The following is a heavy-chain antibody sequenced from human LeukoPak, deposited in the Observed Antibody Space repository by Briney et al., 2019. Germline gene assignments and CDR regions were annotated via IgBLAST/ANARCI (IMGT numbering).Heavy chain of an antibody. J-gene: IGHJ6*02. CDR1: GFTFSSYA. D-gene: IGHD5-18*01. CDR3: ARGGAAMVTGYYYYGMDV. CDR2: ISYDGSNK. V-gene: IGHV3-30*04. Sequence: GGSLRLSCAASGFTFSSYAMHWVRQAPGKGLEWVAVISYDGSNKYYADSVKGRFTISRDNSKNTLYLQMNSLRAEDTTVYYCARGGAAMVTGYYYYGMDVWGQGTTVTVSS.